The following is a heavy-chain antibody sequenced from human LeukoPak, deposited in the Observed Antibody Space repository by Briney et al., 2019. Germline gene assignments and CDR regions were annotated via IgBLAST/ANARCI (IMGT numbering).Heavy chain of an antibody. Sequence: ASVKVSCKASGYTFTSYEINWVRPATGQGLEWMGWMNPKSGNTADAQKFQGRVTMTRDTSISTAYMELISPRSEDTAVYYCAKAGIVATINADWFDPWGQGTLVIVSS. CDR1: GYTFTSYE. CDR2: MNPKSGNT. J-gene: IGHJ5*02. D-gene: IGHD5-12*01. V-gene: IGHV1-8*01. CDR3: AKAGIVATINADWFDP.